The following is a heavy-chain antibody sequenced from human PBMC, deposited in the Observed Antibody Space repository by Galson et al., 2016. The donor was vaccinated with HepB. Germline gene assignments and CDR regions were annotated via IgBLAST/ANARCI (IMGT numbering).Heavy chain of an antibody. V-gene: IGHV3-74*01. D-gene: IGHD4-23*01. CDR1: GFAFSSHW. CDR2: INSDGTIS. J-gene: IGHJ5*02. CDR3: VRDHSVVPTTAYNWFDP. Sequence: SLRLSCAASGFAFSSHWMHWVRQELGKGLVWVSRINSDGTISNYADSVKGRFTISRDNAKNTQYLQMNSLRAEETAVYFCVRDHSVVPTTAYNWFDPWGRGTLVTVSS.